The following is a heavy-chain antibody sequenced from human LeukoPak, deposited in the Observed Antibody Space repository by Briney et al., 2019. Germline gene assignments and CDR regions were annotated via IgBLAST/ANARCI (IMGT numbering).Heavy chain of an antibody. Sequence: PGGSLRLSCAASGFTFSSYTMHWVRQAPGKGLEWVAVTSYDGSKKYHADSVKGRFTISRDNSKNTLYLQMNGLRAEDTAVYYCARAVEREVVTSTARRWQGFFDYWGQGTLVTVSS. J-gene: IGHJ4*02. CDR2: TSYDGSKK. V-gene: IGHV3-30-3*01. D-gene: IGHD2-21*02. CDR3: ARAVEREVVTSTARRWQGFFDY. CDR1: GFTFSSYT.